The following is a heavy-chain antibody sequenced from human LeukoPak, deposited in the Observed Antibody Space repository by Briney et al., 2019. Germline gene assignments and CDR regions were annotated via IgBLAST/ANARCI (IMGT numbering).Heavy chain of an antibody. CDR2: ISAYNGNT. CDR3: ARDQVPHDYGDSAFDY. J-gene: IGHJ4*02. V-gene: IGHV1-18*04. Sequence: ASVKVSCKASGYTFTGYYMHWVRQAPGQGLEWMGWISAYNGNTNYAQKLQGRVTMTTDTSTSTAYMELRSLRSDDTAVYYCARDQVPHDYGDSAFDYWGQGTLVTVSS. CDR1: GYTFTGYY. D-gene: IGHD4-17*01.